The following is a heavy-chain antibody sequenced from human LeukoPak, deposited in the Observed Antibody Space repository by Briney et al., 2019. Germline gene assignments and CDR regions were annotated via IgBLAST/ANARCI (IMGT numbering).Heavy chain of an antibody. CDR1: GFTFSTYW. Sequence: QSGGSLRLSCAASGFTFSTYWMSWVRQAPGKGLEWVANIKQDGNEKNYVDSVKGRFIISRDNVENSLYLQMYSLRVEDTAVYYCVRDRDSYGRRADHWGQGTLATVAS. D-gene: IGHD5-18*01. CDR3: VRDRDSYGRRADH. V-gene: IGHV3-7*01. J-gene: IGHJ4*02. CDR2: IKQDGNEK.